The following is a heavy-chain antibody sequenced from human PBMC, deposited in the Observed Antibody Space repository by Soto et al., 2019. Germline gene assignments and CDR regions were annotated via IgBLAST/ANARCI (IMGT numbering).Heavy chain of an antibody. D-gene: IGHD6-19*01. V-gene: IGHV4-34*01. Sequence: SLSLTCAVYGGSFSGYYWGWIRQPPGNGLEWIGEINHSGSTNYNPSLKSRVTISVDTSKNQFSLKLSSVTAADTAVYYCARGRGAVAGKYGTDVWGQGTTLTVSS. CDR3: ARGRGAVAGKYGTDV. CDR1: GGSFSGYY. J-gene: IGHJ6*02. CDR2: INHSGST.